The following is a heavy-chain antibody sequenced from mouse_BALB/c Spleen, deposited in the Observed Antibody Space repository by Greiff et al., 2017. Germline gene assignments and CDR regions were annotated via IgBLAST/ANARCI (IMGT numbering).Heavy chain of an antibody. D-gene: IGHD2-2*01. CDR3: ARGGYDPFDY. CDR1: GFNIKDYY. V-gene: IGHV14-4*02. Sequence: VQLQQSGAELVRSGASVKLSCTASGFNIKDYYMHWVKQRPEQGLEWIGWIDPENGDTEYAPKFQGKATMTADTSSNTAYLQLSSLTSEDTAVYYCARGGYDPFDYWGQGTTLTVSS. CDR2: IDPENGDT. J-gene: IGHJ2*01.